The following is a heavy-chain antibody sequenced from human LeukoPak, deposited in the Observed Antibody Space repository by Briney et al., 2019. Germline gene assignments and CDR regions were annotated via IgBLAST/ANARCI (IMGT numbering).Heavy chain of an antibody. Sequence: ASVKVSCKASGGTFSDYALNWVRQAPGQGLEWMGWINPNSDYTFYAQKFQGRVTLTRDTSISTVYMELTTLTSDDTALYYCAVAPGDYWGQGTLVSVSA. CDR2: INPNSDYT. J-gene: IGHJ4*02. V-gene: IGHV1-2*02. D-gene: IGHD2-21*01. CDR3: AVAPGDY. CDR1: GGTFSDYA.